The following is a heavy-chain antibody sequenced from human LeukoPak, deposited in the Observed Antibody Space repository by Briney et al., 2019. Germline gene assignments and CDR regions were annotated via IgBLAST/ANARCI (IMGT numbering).Heavy chain of an antibody. J-gene: IGHJ6*02. V-gene: IGHV1-46*01. CDR2: INPSGDDT. CDR3: ARDRGGGRYYYGMDV. D-gene: IGHD2-15*01. Sequence: GASVKVSCKASGYTFTSYYMHWVRQAPGQELEWMGIINPSGDDTNYAQRFQGRVTMTRDTSTNTVYMELSSLRSEDTAVYYCARDRGGGRYYYGMDVWGQGTTVTVSS. CDR1: GYTFTSYY.